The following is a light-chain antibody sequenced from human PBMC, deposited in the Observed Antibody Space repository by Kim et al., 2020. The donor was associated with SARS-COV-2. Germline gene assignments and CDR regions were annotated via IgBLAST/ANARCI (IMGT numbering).Light chain of an antibody. J-gene: IGKJ2*01. CDR3: QQTNIIPDT. V-gene: IGKV1-12*01. CDR2: AAS. Sequence: SASVGDKVTITCLSSQGISSWLSCYQQKPVTAPKLLIYAASSLQSGVPSRFTGSRSGTDFALTISSLQPEDFATYYCQQTNIIPDTFGQGTKLEI. CDR1: QGISSW.